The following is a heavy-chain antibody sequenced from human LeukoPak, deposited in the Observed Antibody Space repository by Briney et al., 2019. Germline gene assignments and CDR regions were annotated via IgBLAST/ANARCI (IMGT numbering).Heavy chain of an antibody. CDR1: YYTFTNFG. CDR3: ARANGSWSLMEY. V-gene: IGHV1-18*01. J-gene: IGHJ4*02. CDR2: ISAHDGHT. D-gene: IGHD2-15*01. Sequence: ASVKVSCKASYYTFTNFGISWVRQAPGQGLEWMGWISAHDGHTDYAQKVRGRVTMTTDTFTNTAYMELRSLTSDDTAIYYCARANGSWSLMEYWGQGTLVTVSS.